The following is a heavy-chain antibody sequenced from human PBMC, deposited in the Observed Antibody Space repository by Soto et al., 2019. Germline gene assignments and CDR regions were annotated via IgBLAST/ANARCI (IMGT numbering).Heavy chain of an antibody. CDR1: GGSFISYY. J-gene: IGHJ5*02. Sequence: SETLSLTCTVSGGSFISYYCNFCRNSAGKGLEWIGRIYPTGSTTYNPSLKSRLTMSVDTSKNQFSLRLTSMTAADTAVYYCATGRSEVVPGAMDTWGQGTLVTVSS. D-gene: IGHD2-2*01. V-gene: IGHV4-4*07. CDR2: IYPTGST. CDR3: ATGRSEVVPGAMDT.